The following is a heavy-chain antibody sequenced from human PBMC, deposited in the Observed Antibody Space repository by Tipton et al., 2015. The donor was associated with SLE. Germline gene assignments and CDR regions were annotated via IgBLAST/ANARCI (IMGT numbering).Heavy chain of an antibody. Sequence: QLVQSGGGVVQPGGSLRLSCAASGFTFSTYGMHWVRQAPGKGLEWVAFIEYHRNTVYYADSVKGRFTISRDNSKNTLYLQMNSLRGDDSAVYHCAKNLWDENGDPDWGQGTLVTVSS. V-gene: IGHV3-30*02. D-gene: IGHD2-21*01. J-gene: IGHJ4*02. CDR1: GFTFSTYG. CDR2: IEYHRNTV. CDR3: AKNLWDENGDPD.